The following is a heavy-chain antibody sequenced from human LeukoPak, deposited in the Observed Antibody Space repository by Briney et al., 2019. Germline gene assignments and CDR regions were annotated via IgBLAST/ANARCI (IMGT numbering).Heavy chain of an antibody. Sequence: SETLSLTCTVSGGSISSGDYYWSWIRQPPGKGLEWIGYIYYSGSTYYNPSLKSRATISVDTSKNQFSLKLSSVTAADTAVYYCARGMTTVTSFRTDDAFDIWVQGTMVTVSS. CDR2: IYYSGST. CDR3: ARGMTTVTSFRTDDAFDI. J-gene: IGHJ3*02. D-gene: IGHD4-17*01. V-gene: IGHV4-30-4*01. CDR1: GGSISSGDYY.